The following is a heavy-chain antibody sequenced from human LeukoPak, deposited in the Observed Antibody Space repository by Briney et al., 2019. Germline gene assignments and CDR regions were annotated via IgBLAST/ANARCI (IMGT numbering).Heavy chain of an antibody. Sequence: PSETLSLTCTVSGGSISSSSYYWGWIRQPPGKGLEWIGSIYYSGSTYYNPSLKSRVTISVDTSKNQFSLKLSSVTAADTAVYYCARRRGFNPIDYWGQGTLVTVSS. D-gene: IGHD3-22*01. CDR2: IYYSGST. J-gene: IGHJ4*02. CDR1: GGSISSSSYY. V-gene: IGHV4-39*01. CDR3: ARRRGFNPIDY.